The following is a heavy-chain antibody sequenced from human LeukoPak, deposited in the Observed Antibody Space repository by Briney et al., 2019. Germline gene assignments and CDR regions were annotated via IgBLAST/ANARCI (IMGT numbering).Heavy chain of an antibody. J-gene: IGHJ3*02. D-gene: IGHD6-19*01. CDR3: ARHSLYSSGYAFDI. V-gene: IGHV4-39*01. CDR2: IYYSGST. Sequence: PSETLSLTYTVSGGSISSSSYYWGWIRQPPGKGLEWIGSIYYSGSTYYNPSLKSQVTISVDTSKNQFSLKLSSVTAADTAVYYCARHSLYSSGYAFDIWGQGTMVTVSS. CDR1: GGSISSSSYY.